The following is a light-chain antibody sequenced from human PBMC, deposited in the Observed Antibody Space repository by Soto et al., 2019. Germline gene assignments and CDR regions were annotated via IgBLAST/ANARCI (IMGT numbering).Light chain of an antibody. J-gene: IGKJ2*01. CDR3: QQSYTTPYT. CDR2: AAS. CDR1: QSISNF. Sequence: DIQMTQSPSSLSASVGDRVTITCRASQSISNFVNWYQQKPGKAPELLIYAASSLHSGVPSRFSGSGSGTNFTLTISSLQPEDFATYSCQQSYTTPYTFGQGTKLEIK. V-gene: IGKV1-39*01.